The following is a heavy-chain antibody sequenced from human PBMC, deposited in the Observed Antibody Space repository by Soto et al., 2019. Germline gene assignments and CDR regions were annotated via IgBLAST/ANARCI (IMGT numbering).Heavy chain of an antibody. CDR1: GYSFTSDW. CDR3: ARLMVVATPAGWFDP. D-gene: IGHD2-21*01. CDR2: IYPRDSDI. Sequence: EVQLVQSGAEVKKPGESLRISCKASGYSFTSDWIAWVRQTPGKGLEWMGIIYPRDSDIRYSPSFQGQVSISADRSTNTAYLQWSTLKASDTAMYYCARLMVVATPAGWFDPWGQGTLVTVSS. V-gene: IGHV5-51*01. J-gene: IGHJ5*02.